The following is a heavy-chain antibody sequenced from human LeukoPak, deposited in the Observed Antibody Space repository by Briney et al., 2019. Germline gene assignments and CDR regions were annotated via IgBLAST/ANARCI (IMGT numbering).Heavy chain of an antibody. J-gene: IGHJ4*02. CDR1: GFTFGDYG. CDR2: ISGSGGST. V-gene: IGHV3-23*01. CDR3: AKDSVAMVRGVIFDY. Sequence: GGSLRLSCAASGFTFGDYGMSWVRQAPGKGLEWVSAISGSGGSTYYADSVKGRFTISRDNSKNTLYLQMNSLRAEDTAVYYCAKDSVAMVRGVIFDYWGQGTLVTVSS. D-gene: IGHD3-10*01.